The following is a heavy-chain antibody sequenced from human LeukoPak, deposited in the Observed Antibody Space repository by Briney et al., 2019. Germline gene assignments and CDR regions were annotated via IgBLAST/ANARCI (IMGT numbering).Heavy chain of an antibody. CDR1: AFTFGSYA. V-gene: IGHV3-23*01. J-gene: IGHJ4*02. Sequence: GGSLRLSCAASAFTFGSYAMSWVRQAPGEGLEWVSFISPNADRTSKADSVEGRFTISRDNPRNTLYLQMNSLRDDDTAVYYCAIMHGYYDGSGYWVQWGQGTLVTVSS. D-gene: IGHD3-22*01. CDR3: AIMHGYYDGSGYWVQ. CDR2: ISPNADRT.